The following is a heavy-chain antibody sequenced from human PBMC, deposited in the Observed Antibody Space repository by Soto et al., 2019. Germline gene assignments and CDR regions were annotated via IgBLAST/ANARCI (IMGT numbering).Heavy chain of an antibody. J-gene: IGHJ5*02. CDR2: IYWDDDK. Sequence: GSGPTLVNPTQTLTLTCTFSGFSLSTSGVGVGWIRQPPGKALEWLALIYWDDDKRYSPSLKSRLTITKDTSKNQVVLTMTNMDPVDTATYYCARSRYSSSPPEFALAPPEGWFDPWGQGTLVTVSS. CDR1: GFSLSTSGVG. V-gene: IGHV2-5*02. CDR3: ARSRYSSSPPEFALAPPEGWFDP. D-gene: IGHD6-6*01.